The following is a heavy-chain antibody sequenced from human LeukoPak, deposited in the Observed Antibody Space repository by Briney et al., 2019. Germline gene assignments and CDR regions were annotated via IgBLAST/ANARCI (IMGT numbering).Heavy chain of an antibody. CDR2: IYSGGST. Sequence: GGSLRPSCAASGFTVSSNYMSWVRQAPGKGLEWVSVIYSGGSTYYADSVKGRFTNSRHNSKNTLYLQMNSLRAEDTAVYYCASLSTLGYCSGGSCPYYYYYYGMDVWGQGTTVTVSS. J-gene: IGHJ6*02. D-gene: IGHD2-15*01. V-gene: IGHV3-53*04. CDR1: GFTVSSNY. CDR3: ASLSTLGYCSGGSCPYYYYYYGMDV.